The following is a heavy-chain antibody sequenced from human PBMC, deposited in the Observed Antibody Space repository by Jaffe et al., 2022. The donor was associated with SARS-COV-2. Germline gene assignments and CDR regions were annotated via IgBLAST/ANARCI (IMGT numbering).Heavy chain of an antibody. CDR3: ARVKAARRQDYFYYYGMDV. D-gene: IGHD6-25*01. CDR1: GFTFNTYW. J-gene: IGHJ6*02. CDR2: INQDGGEK. V-gene: IGHV3-7*03. Sequence: EVQLVESGGGLVQPGGSLRLSCAASGFTFNTYWMSWVRQAPGKGLEWVANINQDGGEKYYVDSVKGRFTSSRDNAKNSLHLQMNSLRAEDTAVYYCARVKAARRQDYFYYYGMDVWGQGTTVIVSS.